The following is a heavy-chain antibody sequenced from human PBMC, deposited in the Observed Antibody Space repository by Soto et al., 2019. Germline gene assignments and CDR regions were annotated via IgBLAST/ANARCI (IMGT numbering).Heavy chain of an antibody. V-gene: IGHV1-18*01. D-gene: IGHD2-8*01. J-gene: IGHJ6*02. CDR1: GYTFTSYG. Sequence: QVQLVQSGAEVKKPGASVKVSCKASGYTFTSYGISWVRQAPGQGLEWMGWISAYNGNTNYAQKFQGRVTMTTDTSTSTAYMEMRSLKYDATAVYYCARGRKYCTDGVCSFSGMDVWGQGARATVSS. CDR3: ARGRKYCTDGVCSFSGMDV. CDR2: ISAYNGNT.